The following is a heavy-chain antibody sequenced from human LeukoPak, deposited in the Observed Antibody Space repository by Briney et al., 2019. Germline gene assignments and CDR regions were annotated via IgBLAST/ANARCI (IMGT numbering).Heavy chain of an antibody. CDR3: ARGNVIES. CDR1: GGSISSYY. J-gene: IGHJ4*02. Sequence: SETLSLTCTISGGSISSYYWSWIRQPPGKGLEWIGYIYYSGSTNYNPSLKSRVTISVDTSKNQFSLKLSSVTAADTAVYYCARGNVIESWGQGTLVTVSS. D-gene: IGHD2-21*01. CDR2: IYYSGST. V-gene: IGHV4-59*01.